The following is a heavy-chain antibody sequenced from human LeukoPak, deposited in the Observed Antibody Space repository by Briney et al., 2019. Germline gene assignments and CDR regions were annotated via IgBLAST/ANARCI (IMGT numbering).Heavy chain of an antibody. D-gene: IGHD1-26*01. Sequence: KAGGSLRLSCAASGFTFSSYSMNWVRQAPGKGLEWVSSISSSSSYIYYADSVKGRFTISRDNAKNSLYLQMNNLRAEDAAVYYCARVPPVWEKGDDAFDIWGQGTMVTVSS. CDR2: ISSSSSYI. CDR1: GFTFSSYS. CDR3: ARVPPVWEKGDDAFDI. J-gene: IGHJ3*02. V-gene: IGHV3-21*01.